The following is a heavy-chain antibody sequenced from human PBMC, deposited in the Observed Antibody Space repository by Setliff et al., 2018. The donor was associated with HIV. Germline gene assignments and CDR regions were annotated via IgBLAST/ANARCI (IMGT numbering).Heavy chain of an antibody. V-gene: IGHV4-59*08. CDR2: IYKSGST. Sequence: SETLSLTCSVSGGSISTYHWSWIRQPPGKGLEWIGYIYKSGSTNYSPSLKSRVTISPGTSKNQFSLKLTSVTAADTAVYFCATFSWGGWDNTFNDYWGQGTLVTVSS. J-gene: IGHJ4*02. CDR3: ATFSWGGWDNTFNDY. D-gene: IGHD1-26*01. CDR1: GGSISTYH.